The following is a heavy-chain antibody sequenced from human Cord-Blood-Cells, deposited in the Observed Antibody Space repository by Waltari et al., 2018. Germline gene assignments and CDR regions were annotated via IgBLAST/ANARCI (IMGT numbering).Heavy chain of an antibody. J-gene: IGHJ5*02. CDR3: ASFDPQIVATIFP. V-gene: IGHV3-7*01. D-gene: IGHD5-12*01. CDR2: IKQDGSEK. Sequence: EVQLVESGGGLVQPGGSLRLSCAASGFPLSSYCMSWVPQAPGKGLEWVANIKQDGSEKYYVDSVKGRFTISRDNAKNSLYLQMNSLRAEDTAVYYCASFDPQIVATIFPWGQGTLVTVSS. CDR1: GFPLSSYC.